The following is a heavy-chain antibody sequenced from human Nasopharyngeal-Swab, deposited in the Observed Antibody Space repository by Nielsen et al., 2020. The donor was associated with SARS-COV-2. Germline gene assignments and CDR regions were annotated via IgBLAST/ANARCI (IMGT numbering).Heavy chain of an antibody. J-gene: IGHJ4*02. CDR3: ASSGEQQLVPDY. CDR2: IYSGGST. CDR1: GFTVSSNY. Sequence: GGSLRLSCAASGFTVSSNYMSWVRQAPGKGLEWVSVIYSGGSTYYADSVKDRFTISRDNSKNTLYLQMNSLRAEDTAVYYCASSGEQQLVPDYWGQGTLVTVSS. D-gene: IGHD6-13*01. V-gene: IGHV3-66*01.